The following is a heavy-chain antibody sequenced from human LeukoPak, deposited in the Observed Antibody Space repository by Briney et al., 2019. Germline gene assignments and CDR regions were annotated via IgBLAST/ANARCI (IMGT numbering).Heavy chain of an antibody. D-gene: IGHD6-13*01. CDR3: ATGYSSSWHIDY. CDR1: GYTLTELS. Sequence: ASVKVSCKVSGYTLTELSMHWVRQAPGKGLEWMGGFDPEDGETIYAQKFQGRVTMTEDTSTDTAYMELSSLRSEDTAVYYCATGYSSSWHIDYWGQGTLVTVSS. CDR2: FDPEDGET. J-gene: IGHJ4*02. V-gene: IGHV1-24*01.